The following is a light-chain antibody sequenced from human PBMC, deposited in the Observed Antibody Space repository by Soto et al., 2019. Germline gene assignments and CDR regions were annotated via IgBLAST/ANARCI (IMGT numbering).Light chain of an antibody. CDR1: QSVSSN. V-gene: IGKV3-15*01. Sequence: EIVMTQSPATLSVSPGERATLSCRASQSVSSNLAWYQQKPGQAHRLLIYGASTRATGIPARFSGSGSGTQFTLTINSLQSEDSAVYYCQQYNNWPPLSFGGGTKVEIK. CDR3: QQYNNWPPLS. CDR2: GAS. J-gene: IGKJ4*01.